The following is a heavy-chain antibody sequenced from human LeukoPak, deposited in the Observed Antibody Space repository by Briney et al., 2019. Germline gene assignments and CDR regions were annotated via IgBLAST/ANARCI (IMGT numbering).Heavy chain of an antibody. J-gene: IGHJ4*02. CDR3: TKLKGWYGEGFFDY. CDR1: GFTLSSNY. CDR2: LYSGGAT. V-gene: IGHV3-53*01. D-gene: IGHD6-19*01. Sequence: GGSLRLSCAASGFTLSSNYMSWVRHPAGKGLEWVSVLYSGGATFYADSVKGRFTISRDTSKNKLYLQMNDLRADDTAVYYCTKLKGWYGEGFFDYWGQGTLVTVSS.